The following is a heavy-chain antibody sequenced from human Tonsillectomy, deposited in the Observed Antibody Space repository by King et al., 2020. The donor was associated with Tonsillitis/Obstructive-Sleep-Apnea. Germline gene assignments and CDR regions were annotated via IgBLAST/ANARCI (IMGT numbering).Heavy chain of an antibody. D-gene: IGHD6-19*01. CDR3: ASDPSVAVAGSFDY. V-gene: IGHV7-4-1*02. CDR2: INTNTGNP. J-gene: IGHJ4*02. Sequence: VQLVQSGSELKKPGASVKVSCKASGYTFTSYAMNWVRQAPGQGLEWMGWINTNTGNPTYAQGFTGRFVFSLETSVSTAYLQINGLKAEDTALYYCASDPSVAVAGSFDYWGQGTLVTVSS. CDR1: GYTFTSYA.